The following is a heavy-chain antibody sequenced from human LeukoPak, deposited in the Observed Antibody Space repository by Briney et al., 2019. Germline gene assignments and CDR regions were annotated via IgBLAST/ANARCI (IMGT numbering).Heavy chain of an antibody. CDR3: ARGPYAYTSSATLGSYNWFDP. V-gene: IGHV5-51*01. Sequence: GESLKISCKGSGYSFPNYWIGWVRQMPGKGLEWVWIIYPGDSHTRYSPSFQDQVTISVDKSITTAYLQWSSLKASDTAMYYCARGPYAYTSSATLGSYNWFDPWGQGSLVTVSS. CDR1: GYSFPNYW. J-gene: IGHJ5*02. CDR2: IYPGDSHT. D-gene: IGHD2-21*01.